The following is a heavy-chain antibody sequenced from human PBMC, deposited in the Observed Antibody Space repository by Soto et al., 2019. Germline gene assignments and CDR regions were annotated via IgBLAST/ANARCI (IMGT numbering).Heavy chain of an antibody. Sequence: GGSRRLSCAASGFSFSSYGMEWVRLAPGKGLEWVAATTYDGGIKHYVDSVKGQFTISRDNPKNTLYLQMNSLRVEDTATYYCAGALENPYFYDGLNVWGQGTTVTVSS. D-gene: IGHD1-1*01. CDR3: AGALENPYFYDGLNV. J-gene: IGHJ6*02. V-gene: IGHV3-30*03. CDR1: GFSFSSYG. CDR2: TTYDGGIK.